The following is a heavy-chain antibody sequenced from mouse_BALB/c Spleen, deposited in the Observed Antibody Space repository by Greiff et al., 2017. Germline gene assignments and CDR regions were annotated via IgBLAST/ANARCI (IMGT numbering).Heavy chain of an antibody. CDR2: ISSGSSTI. Sequence: DVHLVESGGGLVQPGGSRKLSCAASGFTFSSFGMHWVRQAPEKGLEWVAYISSGSSTIYYADTVKGRFTISRDNPKNTLFLQMTSLRSEDTAMYYCARSTGNYYAMDYWGQGTSVTVSS. V-gene: IGHV5-17*02. CDR3: ARSTGNYYAMDY. D-gene: IGHD1-1*02. J-gene: IGHJ4*01. CDR1: GFTFSSFG.